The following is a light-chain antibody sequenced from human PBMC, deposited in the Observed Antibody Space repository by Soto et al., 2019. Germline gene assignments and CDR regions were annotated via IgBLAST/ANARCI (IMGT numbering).Light chain of an antibody. J-gene: IGLJ2*01. CDR1: RSDVGGYNY. V-gene: IGLV2-14*01. Sequence: QSVLTQPASVSGSPGQSITISCTGTRSDVGGYNYVSWYQQHPGKAPKLMIYEVINRPSGVSNRFSGSKSGNTASLTISGLQAEDESDYYCCSYTSSGTLVFGGGTKLTV. CDR2: EVI. CDR3: CSYTSSGTLV.